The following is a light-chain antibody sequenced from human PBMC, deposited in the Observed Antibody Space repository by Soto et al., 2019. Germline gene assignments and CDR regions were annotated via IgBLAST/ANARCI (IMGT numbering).Light chain of an antibody. CDR3: QQTYSTPHT. CDR1: QTITTY. CDR2: AAI. Sequence: DIQMTQSPSSLFASVGDRVTITCRASQTITTYLNWYQHKPGKAPKLLIYAAISLQSGVLSRLSGSGSGTDFTLTISSLQPEDFATYYCQQTYSTPHTFGQGTKVEIK. J-gene: IGKJ2*01. V-gene: IGKV1-39*01.